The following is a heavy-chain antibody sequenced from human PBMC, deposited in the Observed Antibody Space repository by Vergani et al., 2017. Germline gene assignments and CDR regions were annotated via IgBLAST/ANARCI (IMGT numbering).Heavy chain of an antibody. D-gene: IGHD2-15*01. Sequence: EVQLLESGGGLVQPGGSLRLSCAASGFTFDNCAMTWVRQAPGKGLEWVAGISGSVGNTYYADPVKGRFTISRYNSKATVSLQMNSLRAEDTAVYYCATGGYCSGGRCYRHFEFWGQGTLVTVSS. V-gene: IGHV3-23*01. CDR3: ATGGYCSGGRCYRHFEF. CDR1: GFTFDNCA. CDR2: ISGSVGNT. J-gene: IGHJ4*02.